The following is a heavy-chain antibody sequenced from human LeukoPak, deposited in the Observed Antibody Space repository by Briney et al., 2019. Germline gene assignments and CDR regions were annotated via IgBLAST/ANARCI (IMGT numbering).Heavy chain of an antibody. CDR3: ARGGYSFDY. Sequence: GGSLRLSCAAYGFSLSGYWMSWVRQAPGKGLEWVARLHADGNEKHFVHSVKGRFTVSRDNAKNSLYLQMNSLRVEDTAVYYCARGGYSFDYLGQGILVTVSS. D-gene: IGHD5-12*01. CDR1: GFSLSGYW. J-gene: IGHJ4*02. CDR2: LHADGNEK. V-gene: IGHV3-7*01.